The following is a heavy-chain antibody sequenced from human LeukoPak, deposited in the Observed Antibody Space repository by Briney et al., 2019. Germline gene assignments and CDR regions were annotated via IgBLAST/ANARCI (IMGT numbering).Heavy chain of an antibody. Sequence: GGSLRLSCAASGFTFSSYAMNWVRQAPGKGLEWVALISYDGSNEYYADSVKGRFTISRDNSKNTLFLQLNSLRAEDTAVYYCARGNSDWYFDYWGQGTLVTVSS. CDR1: GFTFSSYA. CDR3: ARGNSDWYFDY. CDR2: ISYDGSNE. J-gene: IGHJ4*02. D-gene: IGHD6-19*01. V-gene: IGHV3-30-3*01.